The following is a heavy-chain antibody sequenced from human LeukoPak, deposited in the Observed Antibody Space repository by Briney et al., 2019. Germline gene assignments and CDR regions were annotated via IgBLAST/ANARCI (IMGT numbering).Heavy chain of an antibody. D-gene: IGHD3-22*01. V-gene: IGHV3-23*01. Sequence: TGGSLRLSCAASGLSFRDYAMSWVRQAPGKGLEWVSVISHNGDTTRYADSVKGRFTISRDNSKSTLYLQMNSLRADDTAEYYCARRGPASDYYYKGGFDIWGQGTMVTVSS. CDR2: ISHNGDTT. CDR1: GLSFRDYA. J-gene: IGHJ3*02. CDR3: ARRGPASDYYYKGGFDI.